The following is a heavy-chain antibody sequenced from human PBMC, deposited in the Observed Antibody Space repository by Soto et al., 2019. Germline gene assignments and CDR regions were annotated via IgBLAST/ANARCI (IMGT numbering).Heavy chain of an antibody. CDR2: IYPGDSDT. CDR1: GYRFTSQG. CDR3: VRRSWNDAYFQY. Sequence: PGESLKISCKRSGYRFTSQGIGWVRQMPGKRLEWMGIIYPGDSDTRYSPSFQGQVTISADKSITTAYLQWSSLKASDTAMYYCVRRSWNDAYFQYWGQGTLVTVSS. J-gene: IGHJ1*01. V-gene: IGHV5-51*01. D-gene: IGHD1-1*01.